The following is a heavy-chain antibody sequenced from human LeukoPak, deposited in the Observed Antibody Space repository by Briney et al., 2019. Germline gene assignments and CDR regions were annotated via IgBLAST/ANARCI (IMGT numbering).Heavy chain of an antibody. J-gene: IGHJ4*02. V-gene: IGHV4-34*01. CDR1: GGSFSGYF. D-gene: IGHD3-3*01. CDR2: INRGGST. Sequence: PSETLSLTCAVYGGSFSGYFWSWIRQPPGKGLEWIGEINRGGSTNYNPSLKSRVTISVDTSKNQFSLRLSSVTAADTAVYYCARYYDFWSGYFDYWGQGTLVTVSS. CDR3: ARYYDFWSGYFDY.